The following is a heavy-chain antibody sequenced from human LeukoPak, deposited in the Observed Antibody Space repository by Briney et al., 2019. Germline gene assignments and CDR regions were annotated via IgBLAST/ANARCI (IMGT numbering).Heavy chain of an antibody. CDR1: GYTFTSYD. Sequence: EASVKVSCKASGYTFTSYDINWVRQATGQGLEWMGWMNPNSGNTGYAQKFQGRVTMTRNTSISTAYMGLSSLRSEDTAVYYCARGMRYCSSTSCFGYWGQGTLVTVSS. CDR2: MNPNSGNT. V-gene: IGHV1-8*01. CDR3: ARGMRYCSSTSCFGY. D-gene: IGHD2-2*01. J-gene: IGHJ4*02.